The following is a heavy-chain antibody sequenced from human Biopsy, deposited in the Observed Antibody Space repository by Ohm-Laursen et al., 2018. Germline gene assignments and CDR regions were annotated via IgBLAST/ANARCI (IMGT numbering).Heavy chain of an antibody. Sequence: ESSVKVSCKVSGYTLTELSIHWVRQTGGKGLEWMGGFDREERKTVYAEKFQGRVTMTEDTSTDTVYMEVTSLRSDDTAVYYCATGPYYDTRFYYNVRPFDFWGQGTLVTASS. V-gene: IGHV1-24*01. CDR2: FDREERKT. D-gene: IGHD3-10*01. CDR3: ATGPYYDTRFYYNVRPFDF. CDR1: GYTLTELS. J-gene: IGHJ4*02.